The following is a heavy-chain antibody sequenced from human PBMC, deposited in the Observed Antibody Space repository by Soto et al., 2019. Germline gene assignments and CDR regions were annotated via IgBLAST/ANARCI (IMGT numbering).Heavy chain of an antibody. V-gene: IGHV3-23*01. Sequence: GGSLRLSCAASGFTFSSYAMSWVHQAPWKGLEWVSAISGSGGSTYYADSVKGRFTISRDNSKNTLYLQMNSLRAEDTAVYYCGKVHLGRAYISCEYRQESSRGGWFFGRDVWGKGTTITVSS. CDR3: GKVHLGRAYISCEYRQESSRGGWFFGRDV. D-gene: IGHD6-6*01. J-gene: IGHJ6*04. CDR2: ISGSGGST. CDR1: GFTFSSYA.